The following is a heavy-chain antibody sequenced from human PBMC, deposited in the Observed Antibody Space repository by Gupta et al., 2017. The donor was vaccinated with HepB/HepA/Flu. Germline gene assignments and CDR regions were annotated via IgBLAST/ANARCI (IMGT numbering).Heavy chain of an antibody. CDR2: INPSGGST. Sequence: QVQLVQPGAEVKKPGASVKVSCKASGYTFTNYYMHWVRQAPGQGLEWMGIINPSGGSTSYAQKFQGRVTMTRDTSTNTVYMELSSLRLEDTAVYYCARDPIGGYSGSPLWDWFDHWGQGTLVTVSA. J-gene: IGHJ5*02. V-gene: IGHV1-46*01. CDR1: GYTFTNYY. CDR3: ARDPIGGYSGSPLWDWFDH. D-gene: IGHD1-26*01.